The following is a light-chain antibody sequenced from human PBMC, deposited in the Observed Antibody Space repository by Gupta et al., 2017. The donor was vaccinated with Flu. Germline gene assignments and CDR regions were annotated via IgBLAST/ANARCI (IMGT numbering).Light chain of an antibody. V-gene: IGKV1-5*03. Sequence: SASIEDRVSLSWRASQSKRSWLAWYQQRPGQAPMLLMYRASDLQTGVPARFSGSGSGTEFTLTITSLQADDVATYYCQQYDSNPFTFGHGTKVDIK. CDR2: RAS. CDR3: QQYDSNPFT. CDR1: QSKRSW. J-gene: IGKJ3*01.